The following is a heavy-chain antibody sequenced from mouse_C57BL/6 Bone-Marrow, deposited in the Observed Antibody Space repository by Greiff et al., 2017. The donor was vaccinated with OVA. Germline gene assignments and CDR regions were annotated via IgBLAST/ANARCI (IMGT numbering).Heavy chain of an antibody. V-gene: IGHV2-9-1*01. CDR2: IWTGGGT. CDR3: AKSLDITTVDYYYAMDY. Sequence: VMLVESGPGLVAPSQSLSITCTVSGFSLTSYAISWVRQPPGKGLEWLGVIWTGGGTNYNAALKSRLSISKDNSKSQFFLKMNRLQTNNTARYYCAKSLDITTVDYYYAMDYWGQGTSVTVSS. D-gene: IGHD1-1*01. CDR1: GFSLTSYA. J-gene: IGHJ4*01.